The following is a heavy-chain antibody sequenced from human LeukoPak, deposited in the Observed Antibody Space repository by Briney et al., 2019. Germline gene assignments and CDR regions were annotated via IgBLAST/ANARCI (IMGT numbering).Heavy chain of an antibody. CDR3: ARDIVVVPADPDAFDI. CDR1: GYTFTSYG. D-gene: IGHD2-2*01. CDR2: IIPIFGTA. J-gene: IGHJ3*02. Sequence: ASVKVSCTASGYTFTSYGISWVRQAPGQGLEWMGGIIPIFGTANYAQKFQGRVTMTTDTSTSTAYMELRSLRSDDTAVYYCARDIVVVPADPDAFDIWGQGTMVTVSS. V-gene: IGHV1-18*01.